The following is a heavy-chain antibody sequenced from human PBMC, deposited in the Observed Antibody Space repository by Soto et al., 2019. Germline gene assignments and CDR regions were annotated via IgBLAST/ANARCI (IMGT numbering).Heavy chain of an antibody. D-gene: IGHD3-10*01. Sequence: EVQFVESGGGLVQPGGSLRLSCAASGVTFRNYWMHWVRQAPGKGLVWVSRISDYGRINYADSVKGRFTISRDDAKSELYLQMNNLRAEDTAVYYCARGGVEPFDYWGQGALVTVSS. CDR3: ARGGVEPFDY. CDR1: GVTFRNYW. V-gene: IGHV3-74*01. J-gene: IGHJ4*02. CDR2: ISDYGRI.